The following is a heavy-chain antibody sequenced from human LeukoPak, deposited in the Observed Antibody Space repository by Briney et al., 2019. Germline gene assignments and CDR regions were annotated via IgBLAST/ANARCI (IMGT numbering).Heavy chain of an antibody. CDR3: ARVGGTNYYYYGMDV. V-gene: IGHV4-59*01. J-gene: IGHJ6*02. D-gene: IGHD3-10*01. CDR2: IYDRGST. Sequence: PSETLSLTCTVSGGSISGYYWSWMRQPPGEGLEWIGYIYDRGSTNYNPSLKRRVNISVDKSKNQFSMKLSSVTAADMAVYYCARVGGTNYYYYGMDVWGQGTTVTVSS. CDR1: GGSISGYY.